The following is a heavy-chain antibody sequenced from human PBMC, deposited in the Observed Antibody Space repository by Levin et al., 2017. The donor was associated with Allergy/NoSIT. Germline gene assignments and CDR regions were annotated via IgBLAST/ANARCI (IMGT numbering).Heavy chain of an antibody. CDR2: ITSSGVGT. Sequence: GESLKISCAASGFTFSTYAMTWVRQAPGKGLEWVSTITSSGVGTYYADSVKGRFTISRDNSKNTLNLQVNSLGAEDTAVYYCAKRMGGSGNHITGGVFDIWGQGTMVTVSS. CDR1: GFTFSTYA. J-gene: IGHJ3*02. CDR3: AKRMGGSGNHITGGVFDI. D-gene: IGHD3-10*01. V-gene: IGHV3-23*01.